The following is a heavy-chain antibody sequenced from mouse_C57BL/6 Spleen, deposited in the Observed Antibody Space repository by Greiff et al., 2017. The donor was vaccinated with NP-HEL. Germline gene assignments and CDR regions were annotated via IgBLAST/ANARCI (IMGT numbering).Heavy chain of an antibody. CDR3: AKTYGNYFDY. CDR1: GFTFSDYG. CDR2: ISSGSSTI. D-gene: IGHD2-1*01. Sequence: EVKLMESGGGLVKPGGSLKLSCAASGFTFSDYGMHWVRQAPEKGLEWVAYISSGSSTIYYADTVKGRFTISRDNAKNTLFLQMTSLRSEDTAMYYCAKTYGNYFDYWGQGTTLTVSS. J-gene: IGHJ2*01. V-gene: IGHV5-17*01.